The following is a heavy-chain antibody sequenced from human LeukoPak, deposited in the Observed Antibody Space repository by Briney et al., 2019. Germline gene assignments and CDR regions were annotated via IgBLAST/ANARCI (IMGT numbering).Heavy chain of an antibody. CDR2: INPNSGGT. CDR3: ARVAYYYGSGSYYGNNWFDP. J-gene: IGHJ5*02. CDR1: GYTFTGYY. D-gene: IGHD3-10*01. Sequence: ASVKVSCKASGYTFTGYYMHWVRQAPGQGLEWMGWINPNSGGTNYAQKFQGRVTMTRDTSISTVYMELSRLRSDDTAVYYCARVAYYYGSGSYYGNNWFDPWGQGTLVTVSS. V-gene: IGHV1-2*02.